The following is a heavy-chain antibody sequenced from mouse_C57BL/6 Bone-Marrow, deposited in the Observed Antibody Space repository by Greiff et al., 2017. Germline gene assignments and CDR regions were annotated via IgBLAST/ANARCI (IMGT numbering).Heavy chain of an antibody. CDR3: ARSRGQLRSWFAY. CDR2: IYPGDGDT. Sequence: QVQLQQSGAELVKPGASVKISCKASGYAFSSYWMNWVKQRPGKGLEWIGQIYPGDGDTNYNGKFKGKATLTADKSSSTAYMQLSSLTSEDSAVYFCARSRGQLRSWFAYWGQGTLVTVSA. V-gene: IGHV1-80*01. J-gene: IGHJ3*01. CDR1: GYAFSSYW. D-gene: IGHD3-2*02.